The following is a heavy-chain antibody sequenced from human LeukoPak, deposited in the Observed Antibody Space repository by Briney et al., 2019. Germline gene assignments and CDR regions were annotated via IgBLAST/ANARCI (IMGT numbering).Heavy chain of an antibody. CDR3: AKERRITIFGVVEDAFDI. D-gene: IGHD3-3*01. V-gene: IGHV3-23*01. Sequence: PGRSLRLSCAASGFTFSSYAMSWVRQAPGKGLEWVSAISGSGGSTYYADSVKGRFTISRDNSKNTLYLQMNSLRAEDTAVYYCAKERRITIFGVVEDAFDIWGQGTMVTVSS. J-gene: IGHJ3*02. CDR2: ISGSGGST. CDR1: GFTFSSYA.